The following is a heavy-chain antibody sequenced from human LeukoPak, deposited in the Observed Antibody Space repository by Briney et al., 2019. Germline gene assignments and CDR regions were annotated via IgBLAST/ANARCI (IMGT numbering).Heavy chain of an antibody. CDR2: LSTGGGSA. Sequence: PGGSLRLSCAASGFTFNNYAMNWVRQAPGKGLEWVSTLSTGGGSAYYADSVKGRFTISRDNSKNTLYLQMNSLRAEDTAVYYCVTKGTVTTANTFDYWGQGTLVTASS. CDR3: VTKGTVTTANTFDY. J-gene: IGHJ4*02. V-gene: IGHV3-23*01. CDR1: GFTFNNYA. D-gene: IGHD4-11*01.